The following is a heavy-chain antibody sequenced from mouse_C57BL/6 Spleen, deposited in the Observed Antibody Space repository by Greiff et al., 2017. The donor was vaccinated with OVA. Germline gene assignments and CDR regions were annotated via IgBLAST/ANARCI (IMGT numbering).Heavy chain of an antibody. V-gene: IGHV2-2*01. Sequence: VKLMESGPGLVQPSQSLSITCTVSGFSLTSYGVHWVRQSPGKGLEWLGVIWSGGSTDYNAAFISRLSISKDNSKSQVFFKMNSLQADDTAIYYCARSLLPAPPYAMDYWGQGTSVTVSS. CDR3: ARSLLPAPPYAMDY. J-gene: IGHJ4*01. CDR2: IWSGGST. D-gene: IGHD1-1*01. CDR1: GFSLTSYG.